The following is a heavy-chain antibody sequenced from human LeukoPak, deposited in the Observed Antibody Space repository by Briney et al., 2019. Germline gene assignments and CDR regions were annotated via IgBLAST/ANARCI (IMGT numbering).Heavy chain of an antibody. D-gene: IGHD3-10*01. Sequence: PSETLSLTCTVSGGSISSGDYYWSWIRQPPGKGLEWIGYIYYSGTTYYNPSLKSRVTISIDTSKNQFSLKLTSVTAADTAVYYCARGPYGSGSYYWGQGTLVTVSS. J-gene: IGHJ4*02. CDR2: IYYSGTT. CDR3: ARGPYGSGSYY. V-gene: IGHV4-30-4*01. CDR1: GGSISSGDYY.